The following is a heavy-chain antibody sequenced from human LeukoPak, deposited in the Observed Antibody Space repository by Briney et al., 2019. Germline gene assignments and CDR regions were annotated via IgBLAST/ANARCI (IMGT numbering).Heavy chain of an antibody. CDR1: GYTFTGYY. CDR3: ARDLYYNDNSGYLRGWFDS. J-gene: IGHJ5*01. V-gene: IGHV1-2*02. CDR2: INPNSGGT. D-gene: IGHD3-22*01. Sequence: ASVKVSCKASGYTFTGYYMHWVRQAPGQGLEWMGWINPNSGGTNYAQKFQGRVTMPRDTSISTAYMELSRLTSDDTAVYYCARDLYYNDNSGYLRGWFDSWGQGTLVTVSS.